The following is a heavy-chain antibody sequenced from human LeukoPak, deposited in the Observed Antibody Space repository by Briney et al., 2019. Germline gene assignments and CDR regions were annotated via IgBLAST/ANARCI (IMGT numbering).Heavy chain of an antibody. CDR2: IIPIFGTA. CDR1: GGTFSSYA. Sequence: ASVKVSCKASGGTFSSYAISWVRQAPGQGLEWMGGIIPIFGTANYAQKFQGRVTITADKSTSTAYMELSSLRSEDTAVYYCARASGYYYHDAFDIWGQGTMVTVSS. D-gene: IGHD3-22*01. J-gene: IGHJ3*02. CDR3: ARASGYYYHDAFDI. V-gene: IGHV1-69*06.